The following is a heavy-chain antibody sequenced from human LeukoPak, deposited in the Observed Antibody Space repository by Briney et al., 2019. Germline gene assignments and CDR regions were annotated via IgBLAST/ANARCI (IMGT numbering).Heavy chain of an antibody. CDR1: GGSISSYY. J-gene: IGHJ4*02. CDR3: ARGHSSGYYTIRINYFDY. D-gene: IGHD3-22*01. V-gene: IGHV4-59*01. CDR2: IYYSGST. Sequence: SETLSLTCTVSGGSISSYYWNWIRQPPGKGLEWIGYIYYSGSTNYNPSLKSRVTISVDPSKNQFSLKLSSVTAADTAVYYCARGHSSGYYTIRINYFDYWGQGTLVTVSS.